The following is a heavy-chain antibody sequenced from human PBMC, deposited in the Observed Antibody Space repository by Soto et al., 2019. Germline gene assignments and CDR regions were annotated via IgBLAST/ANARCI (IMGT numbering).Heavy chain of an antibody. CDR2: MNGDGSTT. V-gene: IGHV3-74*01. CDR3: AKAEVDY. Sequence: PGGSLRLSCAASGFTFGNYGMRWVRQVPGKGLEWVSRMNGDGSTTNYADSVKGRFTVSRDNAKNTLHLQMNSLRAEDTAVYYCAKAEVDYWGPGTLVTVSS. J-gene: IGHJ4*02. CDR1: GFTFGNYG.